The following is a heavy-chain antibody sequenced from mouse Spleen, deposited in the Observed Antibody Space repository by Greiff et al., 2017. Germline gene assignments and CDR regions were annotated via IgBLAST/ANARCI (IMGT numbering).Heavy chain of an antibody. V-gene: IGHV5-9-3*01. D-gene: IGHD2-3*01. Sequence: EVQGVESGGGLVKLGGSLKLSCAASGFTFSSYAMSWVRQTPEKRLEWVATISSGGGNTYYPDSVKGRFTISRDNAKNTLYLQMSSLKSEDTAMYYCARGGGYYLYYYAMDYWGQGTSVTVSS. CDR1: GFTFSSYA. CDR2: ISSGGGNT. J-gene: IGHJ4*01. CDR3: ARGGGYYLYYYAMDY.